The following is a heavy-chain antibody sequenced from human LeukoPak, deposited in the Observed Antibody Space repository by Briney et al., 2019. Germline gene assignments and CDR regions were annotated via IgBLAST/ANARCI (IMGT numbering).Heavy chain of an antibody. D-gene: IGHD4-23*01. CDR1: GGSISGDY. CDR3: ARLTVAESFDF. J-gene: IGHJ3*01. CDR2: INTSGNS. Sequence: SETLSLTCTVSGGSISGDYWSWIRQPAGKGLEWIGRINTSGNSNYNPSLKSRVTMSVDTSKNQFSLKLSSVTAADTALYYCARLTVAESFDFWGQGTMVTVSS. V-gene: IGHV4-4*07.